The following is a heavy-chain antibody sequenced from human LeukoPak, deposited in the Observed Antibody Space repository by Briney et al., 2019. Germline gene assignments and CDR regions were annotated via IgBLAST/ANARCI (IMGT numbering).Heavy chain of an antibody. V-gene: IGHV4-59*01. CDR2: IYYSGST. D-gene: IGHD3-10*01. Sequence: PSETLSLTCTVSGGSISSYYWSWIRQPPGKGLEWIGYIYYSGSTNYNPSLKSRVTISVDTSKNQFSLKLSSVTAADTAVYYCARLRITMVRGVIGPYDYWGQATLVTVSS. CDR1: GGSISSYY. CDR3: ARLRITMVRGVIGPYDY. J-gene: IGHJ4*02.